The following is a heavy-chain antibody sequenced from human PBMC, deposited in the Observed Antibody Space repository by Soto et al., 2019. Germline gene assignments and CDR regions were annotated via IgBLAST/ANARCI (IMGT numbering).Heavy chain of an antibody. CDR2: INHSGST. V-gene: IGHV4-34*01. J-gene: IGHJ6*02. CDR1: GGSFSGYY. D-gene: IGHD3-3*01. Sequence: QVQLQQWGAGLLKPSETLSLTCAVYGGSFSGYYWRWIRQPPGKGLEWIGEINHSGSTNYNPSLKSRVTISVDTSKNQFSLKLSSVTAADTAVYYCARLGRTYYDFWSGYFSYYGMDVWGQGTTVTVSS. CDR3: ARLGRTYYDFWSGYFSYYGMDV.